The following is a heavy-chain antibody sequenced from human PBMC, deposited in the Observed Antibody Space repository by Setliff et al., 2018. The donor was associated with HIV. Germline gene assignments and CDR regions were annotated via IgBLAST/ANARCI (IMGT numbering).Heavy chain of an antibody. D-gene: IGHD5-18*01. CDR1: GGSISSHY. V-gene: IGHV4-59*11. J-gene: IGHJ6*02. CDR3: ARVKYSYAQGFYYGMDV. CDR2: IYSSGST. Sequence: SETLSLTCTVSGGSISSHYWSWIRQPPGKGLEWIGSIYSSGSTNYNPSLKSRVTMSVDTSKNQFSLKLRSVTAADTAVSYCARVKYSYAQGFYYGMDVWGQGTTVTVSS.